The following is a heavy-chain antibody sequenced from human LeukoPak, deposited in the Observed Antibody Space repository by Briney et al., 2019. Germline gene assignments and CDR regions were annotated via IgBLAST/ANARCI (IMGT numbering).Heavy chain of an antibody. CDR2: INSDGRTT. CDR1: GFSFSSFW. Sequence: GGSLRLSCAATGFSFSSFWMHWVRQVPGKGLLWVSGINSDGRTTGYADSVKGRFTISRDNAKNTVDLQMNSLRAEDTAVYYCARDLLYYDSSGYEHWGQGTLVTVSS. V-gene: IGHV3-74*01. J-gene: IGHJ1*01. D-gene: IGHD3-22*01. CDR3: ARDLLYYDSSGYEH.